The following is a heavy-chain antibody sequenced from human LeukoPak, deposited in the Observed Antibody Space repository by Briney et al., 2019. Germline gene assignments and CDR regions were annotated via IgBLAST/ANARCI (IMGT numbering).Heavy chain of an antibody. V-gene: IGHV4-39*07. CDR1: GGSISSSSYY. Sequence: PSETLSLTCTVSGGSISSSSYYWGWVRQPPGKGLEWIANIYYSGSTYYNPSLKSRVTISVDTSKNQFSLKLSSVTAADTAVYYCARVWSPSGSYSIWGQGTMVTVSS. J-gene: IGHJ3*02. CDR2: IYYSGST. CDR3: ARVWSPSGSYSI. D-gene: IGHD1-26*01.